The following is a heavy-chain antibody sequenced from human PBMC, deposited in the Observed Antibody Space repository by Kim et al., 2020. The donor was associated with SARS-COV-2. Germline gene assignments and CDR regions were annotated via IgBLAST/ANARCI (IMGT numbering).Heavy chain of an antibody. CDR3: ARARGYSGYDRIQLWFWGVDY. V-gene: IGHV3-48*02. Sequence: FTISRDNAKNSLYLQMNSLRDEDTAVYYCARARGYSGYDRIQLWFWGVDYWGQGTLVTVSS. D-gene: IGHD5-12*01. J-gene: IGHJ4*02.